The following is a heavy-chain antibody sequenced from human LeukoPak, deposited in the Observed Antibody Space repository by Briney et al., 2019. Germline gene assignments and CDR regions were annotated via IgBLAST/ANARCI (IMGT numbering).Heavy chain of an antibody. V-gene: IGHV1-18*04. J-gene: IGHJ4*02. D-gene: IGHD3-10*01. CDR3: ARDGRQKVRGVTDY. Sequence: ASVTVSCKASAYTFTSYGISWVRHAPGQGLEWMGWISAYNGNTNYAQKLQGRVTMTTDTCTSTAYMELRSLRSDDTAVYYCARDGRQKVRGVTDYWGEGTLVTVSS. CDR2: ISAYNGNT. CDR1: AYTFTSYG.